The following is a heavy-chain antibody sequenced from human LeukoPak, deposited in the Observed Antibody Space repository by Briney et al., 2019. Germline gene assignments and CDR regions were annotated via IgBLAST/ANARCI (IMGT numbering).Heavy chain of an antibody. J-gene: IGHJ4*02. Sequence: PGGSLRLSCAASGFTVSSTYLTWVRQAPGNGLEWLSVIYSGGYTYYADSVKGRFFISRDISENMVYLQMNSLSVEDTAVYFCARGRPAHYFDSWGPGTLVTVS. CDR2: IYSGGYT. V-gene: IGHV3-66*01. D-gene: IGHD6-6*01. CDR3: ARGRPAHYFDS. CDR1: GFTVSSTY.